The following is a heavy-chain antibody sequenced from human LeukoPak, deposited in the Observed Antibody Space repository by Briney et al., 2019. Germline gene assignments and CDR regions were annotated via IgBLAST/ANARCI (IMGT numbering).Heavy chain of an antibody. Sequence: GGSLRLSCAASGFTFSRYGMSWVRQAPGKGLEWVAFIRYDGSNKYYADSVKGRFTISRDNSKNTLYLQMNSLRAEDTAVYYCANDSSTSCHDWGQGTLVTVSS. J-gene: IGHJ4*02. D-gene: IGHD2-2*01. CDR2: IRYDGSNK. CDR1: GFTFSRYG. V-gene: IGHV3-30*02. CDR3: ANDSSTSCHD.